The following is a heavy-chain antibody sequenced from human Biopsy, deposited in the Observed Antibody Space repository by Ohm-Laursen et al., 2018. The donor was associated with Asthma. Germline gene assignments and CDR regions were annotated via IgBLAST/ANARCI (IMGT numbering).Heavy chain of an antibody. CDR2: ISYDGSNK. CDR1: GFTFSSFG. CDR3: SREEPTSGWYQGSILR. V-gene: IGHV3-30*03. Sequence: SLRLSCTALGFTFSSFGMHWVRQAPGKGLEWVACISYDGSNKYYADSVKGRSTIPRDNSKNTLYLQMNSLRAEDTAVYYCSREEPTSGWYQGSILRWGQGTLVTVSS. J-gene: IGHJ4*02. D-gene: IGHD6-19*01.